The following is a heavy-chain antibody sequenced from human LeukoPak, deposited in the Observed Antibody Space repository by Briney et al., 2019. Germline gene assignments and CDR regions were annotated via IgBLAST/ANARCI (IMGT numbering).Heavy chain of an antibody. CDR3: ARDDRIVGAAY. V-gene: IGHV3-30-3*01. CDR1: GFTFSSYA. D-gene: IGHD1-26*01. J-gene: IGHJ4*02. CDR2: ISYDGSNK. Sequence: GRSLRLSCAASGFTFSSYAMHWVRQAPGKGLEWVAVISYDGSNKYYADSVKGRFTISRDNSKNTLCLQMNSLRAEDTAVYYCARDDRIVGAAYWGQGTLVTVSS.